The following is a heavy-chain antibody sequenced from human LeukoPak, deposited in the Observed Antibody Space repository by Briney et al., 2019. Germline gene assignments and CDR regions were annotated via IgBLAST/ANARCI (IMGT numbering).Heavy chain of an antibody. V-gene: IGHV3-74*01. CDR2: VKSDGSST. CDR3: ARDKVRCSGGSCYLGVYYYYYMDV. D-gene: IGHD2-15*01. J-gene: IGHJ6*03. Sequence: GGSLRLSCAASGFTFSSYAMHWVRQAPGKGLVWVSRVKSDGSSTSYADSVKGRFTISRDNARNTLYLQMNSLRAEDTAVYYCARDKVRCSGGSCYLGVYYYYYMDVWGKGTTVTVSS. CDR1: GFTFSSYA.